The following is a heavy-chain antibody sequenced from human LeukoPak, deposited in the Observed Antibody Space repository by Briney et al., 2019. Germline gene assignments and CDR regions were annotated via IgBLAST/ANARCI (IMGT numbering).Heavy chain of an antibody. CDR3: AKEGPAAAGPPRPWAPGYFDY. D-gene: IGHD6-13*01. CDR2: ISWNSGSI. V-gene: IGHV3-9*01. CDR1: GFTFDDYA. J-gene: IGHJ4*02. Sequence: GGSLRLSCAASGFTFDDYAMHWVRQAPGKGLEWVSGISWNSGSIGYADSVKGRFTISRDNAKNSLYLQMNSLRAEDTALYYCAKEGPAAAGPPRPWAPGYFDYWGQGTLVTVSS.